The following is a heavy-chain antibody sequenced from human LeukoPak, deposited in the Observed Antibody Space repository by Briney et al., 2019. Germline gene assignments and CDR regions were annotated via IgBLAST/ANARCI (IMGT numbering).Heavy chain of an antibody. CDR1: GGTFSSYA. Sequence: SVKVSCKASGGTFSSYAISWVRQAPGQGLEWMGGIIPIFGTANYAQKFQGRVTITADESTSTAYMELSSLRSEDTAVYYCARDNYDFRSGYYTGRGINYWGQGTLVTVSS. CDR2: IIPIFGTA. V-gene: IGHV1-69*01. J-gene: IGHJ4*02. D-gene: IGHD3-3*01. CDR3: ARDNYDFRSGYYTGRGINY.